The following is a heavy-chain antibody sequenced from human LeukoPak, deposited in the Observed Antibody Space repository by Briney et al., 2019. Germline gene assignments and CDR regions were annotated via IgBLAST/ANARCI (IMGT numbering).Heavy chain of an antibody. Sequence: SETLSLTFTVSGGSISSYYWSWIRQPPGKGLEWIGYIYYSGSTNYNPSLKSRVTISVDTSKNQFSLKLTSVTAADTAVYYCARGPVYGSGSYYNLLDYWGQGTLVTVSS. V-gene: IGHV4-59*01. D-gene: IGHD3-10*01. CDR3: ARGPVYGSGSYYNLLDY. CDR1: GGSISSYY. CDR2: IYYSGST. J-gene: IGHJ4*02.